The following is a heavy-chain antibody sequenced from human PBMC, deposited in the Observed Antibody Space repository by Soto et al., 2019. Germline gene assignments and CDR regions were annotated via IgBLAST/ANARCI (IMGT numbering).Heavy chain of an antibody. D-gene: IGHD2-15*01. J-gene: IGHJ6*02. CDR1: GFTFNNYA. CDR2: LSGSDDST. Sequence: GGSLRLSCAASGFTFNNYAMSWVRQAPGKGLEWVSLLSGSDDSTYYADSVKGRFTMSSDSSKTTLYLHMNSPRAEDTAVYYCLKIEGACRRNRVYYYYGMDVWGQGTTVTVSS. V-gene: IGHV3-23*01. CDR3: LKIEGACRRNRVYYYYGMDV.